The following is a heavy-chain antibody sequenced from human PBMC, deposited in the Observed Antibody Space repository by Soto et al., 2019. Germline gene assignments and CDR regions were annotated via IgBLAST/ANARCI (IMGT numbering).Heavy chain of an antibody. V-gene: IGHV2-5*02. CDR3: AHRRDIVAGFGG. D-gene: IGHD5-12*01. CDR1: GFSLSTSGVG. J-gene: IGHJ4*02. Sequence: QITLKESGPTLVKPTQTLTLTCTFSGFSLSTSGVGVGWIRQPPGKALEWLALIYWDDDKRYSPSLKSRLTNTKDTSKNRVVVTVTNMYPVDTATYYCAHRRDIVAGFGGWGQGTLVTVSS. CDR2: IYWDDDK.